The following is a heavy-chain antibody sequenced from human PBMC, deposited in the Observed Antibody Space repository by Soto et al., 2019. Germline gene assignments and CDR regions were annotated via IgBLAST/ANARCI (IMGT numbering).Heavy chain of an antibody. V-gene: IGHV3-15*07. CDR1: GFTFIHGW. D-gene: IGHD3-22*01. Sequence: PGGSLRLSWVASGFTFIHGWLNWVPHAPGKGLEWVGRIKSKTDGGTTDYAAPVKGRFTISRDDSKNTLYLQMNSLKTADTAVYYCTTRDYYDISGYPWESGMDVLGQGTTVTVSS. J-gene: IGHJ6*02. CDR3: TTRDYYDISGYPWESGMDV. CDR2: IKSKTDGGTT.